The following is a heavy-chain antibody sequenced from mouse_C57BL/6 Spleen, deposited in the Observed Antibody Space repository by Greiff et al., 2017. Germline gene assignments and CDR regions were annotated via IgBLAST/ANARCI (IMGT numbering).Heavy chain of an antibody. CDR3: ARVPLIYYYGSSYAMDY. J-gene: IGHJ4*01. V-gene: IGHV5-4*01. CDR1: GFTFSSYA. CDR2: ISDGGSYT. Sequence: EVQVVESGGGLVKPGGSLKLSCAASGFTFSSYAMSWVRQTPEKRLEWVATISDGGSYTYYPDNVKGRFTISRDNAKNNLYLQMSHLKSEDTAMYYCARVPLIYYYGSSYAMDYWGQGTSVTVSS. D-gene: IGHD1-1*01.